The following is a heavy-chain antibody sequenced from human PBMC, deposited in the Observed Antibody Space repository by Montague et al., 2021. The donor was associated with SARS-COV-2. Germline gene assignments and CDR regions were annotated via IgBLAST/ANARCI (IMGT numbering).Heavy chain of an antibody. J-gene: IGHJ2*01. V-gene: IGHV4-39*01. D-gene: IGHD3-22*01. CDR1: GGSISSSGYY. CDR2: IYYSGST. Sequence: SETLSLTCTVSGGSISSSGYYWGWIRQPPGKGLEWIGSIYYSGSTYYNPSLKSRVTISVDTSKNQFSLKLSSVTAADTAVYYCARRPLTTMILVVITQPRRYFDLWGRGTLVTVSS. CDR3: ARRPLTTMILVVITQPRRYFDL.